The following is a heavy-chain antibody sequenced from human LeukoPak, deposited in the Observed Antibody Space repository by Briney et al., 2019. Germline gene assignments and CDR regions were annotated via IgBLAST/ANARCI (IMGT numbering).Heavy chain of an antibody. CDR3: ATASLYFDN. CDR2: ISSGGNTI. CDR1: GFTFSSYS. V-gene: IGHV3-48*04. Sequence: GGSLRLSCAASGFTFSSYSMNWVRQAPGKGLEWVSYISSGGNTIKYADSVKGRFTISRDNARNSLYLQINSLRAEDTAVYYCATASLYFDNWGQGTLVTVSS. J-gene: IGHJ4*02.